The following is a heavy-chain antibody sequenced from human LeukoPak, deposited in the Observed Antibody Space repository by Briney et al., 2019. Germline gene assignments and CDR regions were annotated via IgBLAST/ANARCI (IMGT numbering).Heavy chain of an antibody. Sequence: ASVKVSRKASGYTFTSYGISWVRQAPGQGLEWMGWISAYNGNTNYAQKLQGRVTMTTDTSTSTAYMELRSLRSDDTAVYYCARGGYSYGYAVNWFDPWGQGTLVTVSS. V-gene: IGHV1-18*01. CDR3: ARGGYSYGYAVNWFDP. D-gene: IGHD5-18*01. CDR1: GYTFTSYG. CDR2: ISAYNGNT. J-gene: IGHJ5*02.